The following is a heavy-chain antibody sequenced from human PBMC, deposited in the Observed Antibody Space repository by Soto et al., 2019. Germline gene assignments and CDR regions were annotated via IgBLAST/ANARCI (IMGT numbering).Heavy chain of an antibody. CDR3: ARNYYYDSSGYYTFYYFDY. J-gene: IGHJ4*02. D-gene: IGHD3-22*01. Sequence: SETLSLTCTASGGSISSGDYYWSWIRQPPGKGLEWIGYIYYSGSTYFNPSLKSRVTISVDTSKNQFSLKLSSVTAADTAVYYCARNYYYDSSGYYTFYYFDYWGQGTLVTVSS. CDR2: IYYSGST. V-gene: IGHV4-30-4*01. CDR1: GGSISSGDYY.